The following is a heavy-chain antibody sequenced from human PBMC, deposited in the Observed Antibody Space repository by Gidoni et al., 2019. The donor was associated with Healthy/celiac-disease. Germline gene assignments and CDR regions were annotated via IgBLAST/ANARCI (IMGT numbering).Heavy chain of an antibody. CDR2: IYYSGSP. J-gene: IGHJ3*02. CDR1: GGTISSYY. D-gene: IGHD2-15*01. Sequence: QVQLQESGPGLVKPSETLSLTCTAAGGTISSYYWSWIWQPPGKGLEWIGYIYYSGSPNYNPSLKSRVTISVDTSKNQFSLKLSSVTAADTAVYYCARGLDSRDAFDIWGQGTMVTVSS. V-gene: IGHV4-59*01. CDR3: ARGLDSRDAFDI.